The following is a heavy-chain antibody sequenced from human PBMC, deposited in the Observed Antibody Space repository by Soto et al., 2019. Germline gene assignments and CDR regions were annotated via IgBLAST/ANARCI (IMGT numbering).Heavy chain of an antibody. Sequence: GGSLRLSCVAPGFNFNYYTMTWVRQAPGKGLEWVASIGVNVGHIFYADSVKGRVTISRDDSRKTLFPQMNSLKVEDTAVYYCAKWQQLKWGQGTLVTVSS. D-gene: IGHD6-13*01. J-gene: IGHJ4*02. CDR1: GFNFNYYT. CDR3: AKWQQLK. CDR2: IGVNVGHI. V-gene: IGHV3-21*01.